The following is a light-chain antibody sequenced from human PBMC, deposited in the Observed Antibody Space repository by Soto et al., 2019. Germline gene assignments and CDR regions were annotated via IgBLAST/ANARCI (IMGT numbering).Light chain of an antibody. CDR1: QSVSSSY. CDR3: QQYGSSPRT. Sequence: EIVLTQSPGTLSLSPGERDTIYCRASQSVSSSYLAWYQQKPGQAPRLLIYGASSRATGIPDRFSGSGSGTDFTLTISRLEPEDFAVYYCQQYGSSPRTFGQGTKVDIK. V-gene: IGKV3-20*01. CDR2: GAS. J-gene: IGKJ1*01.